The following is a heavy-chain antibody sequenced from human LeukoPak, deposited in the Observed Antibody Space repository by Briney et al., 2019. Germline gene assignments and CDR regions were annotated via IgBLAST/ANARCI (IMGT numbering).Heavy chain of an antibody. J-gene: IGHJ6*03. CDR3: ARDRELAARPYYYYYYMDV. CDR1: GGSISSGSYY. V-gene: IGHV4-61*02. D-gene: IGHD6-6*01. CDR2: IYTSGST. Sequence: SQTLSLTCTVSGGSISSGSYYWSWIRQPAGKGLEWIGRIYTSGSTNYNPSLKSRVTISVDTSKNQFSPKLSSVTAADTAVYYCARDRELAARPYYYYYYMDVWGKGTTATVSS.